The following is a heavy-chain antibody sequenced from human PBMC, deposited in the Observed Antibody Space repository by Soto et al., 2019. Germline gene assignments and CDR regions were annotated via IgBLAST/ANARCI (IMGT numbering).Heavy chain of an antibody. V-gene: IGHV3-23*01. J-gene: IGHJ4*02. D-gene: IGHD3-22*01. CDR1: GFTFSSYA. CDR2: ISGSGGST. Sequence: WGSLRLSCAASGFTFSSYAMSWVRQAPGKGLEWVSAISGSGGSTYYADSVKGRFTISRDNSKNTLYLQMNSLRAEDTAVYYCAKEPLYYYDSSGYYPSGDWGQGTLVTVSS. CDR3: AKEPLYYYDSSGYYPSGD.